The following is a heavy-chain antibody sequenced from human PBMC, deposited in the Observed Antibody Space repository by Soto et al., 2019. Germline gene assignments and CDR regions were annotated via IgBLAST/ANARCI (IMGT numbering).Heavy chain of an antibody. J-gene: IGHJ4*02. Sequence: GGSLRLSCAASGFTFSSYSMNWVRQAPGKGLEWVSSISSSSSYIYYADSVKGRFTISRDNAKNSLYLQMNSLRAEDTAVYYCARDRGTSIMITFGGVIPAYLGYWGQGTLVTVSS. D-gene: IGHD3-16*02. V-gene: IGHV3-21*01. CDR1: GFTFSSYS. CDR2: ISSSSSYI. CDR3: ARDRGTSIMITFGGVIPAYLGY.